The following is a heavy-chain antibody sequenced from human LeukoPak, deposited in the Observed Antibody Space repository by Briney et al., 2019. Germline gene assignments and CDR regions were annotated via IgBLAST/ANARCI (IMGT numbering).Heavy chain of an antibody. V-gene: IGHV4-39*01. Sequence: SETLSLTCAVSGGSISSSSYYWGWIRQPPGKGLEWIGSIYYSGSTSYNPSLNSRVTISVDASKNQFSLKLSSVTAADTAVYYCARHGRYYDILTGYYYWFDPWGEGTLVTVSS. J-gene: IGHJ5*02. CDR2: IYYSGST. D-gene: IGHD3-9*01. CDR1: GGSISSSSYY. CDR3: ARHGRYYDILTGYYYWFDP.